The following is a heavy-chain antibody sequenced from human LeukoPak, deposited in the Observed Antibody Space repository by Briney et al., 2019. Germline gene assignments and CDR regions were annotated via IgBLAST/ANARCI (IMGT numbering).Heavy chain of an antibody. CDR2: IYSGGST. J-gene: IGHJ4*02. CDR1: GFTVSNNY. D-gene: IGHD6-13*01. CDR3: ARSLDGIAASSDY. Sequence: GGSLRLPCAASGFTVSNNYMSWVRQAPGKGLEWVSVIYSGGSTYYADSVKGRFTISRDNSKNTLYLQMNSLRAEDTAVYYCARSLDGIAASSDYWGQGTLVTVSS. V-gene: IGHV3-53*01.